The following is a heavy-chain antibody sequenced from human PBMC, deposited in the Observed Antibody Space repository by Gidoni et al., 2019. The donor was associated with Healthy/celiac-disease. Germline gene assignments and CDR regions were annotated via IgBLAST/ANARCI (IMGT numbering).Heavy chain of an antibody. CDR3: ARAPPPGAVASFDY. CDR1: GGSFSGYY. V-gene: IGHV4-34*01. CDR2: INHSGST. D-gene: IGHD6-19*01. Sequence: VQLPQWAAGLLKPSEPLSLTCAVYGGSFSGYYWSWIRQPPGKGLEWIGEINHSGSTNYNPSLKSRVTISVDTSKNQFSLKLSSVTAADTAVYYCARAPPPGAVASFDYWGQGTLVTVSS. J-gene: IGHJ4*02.